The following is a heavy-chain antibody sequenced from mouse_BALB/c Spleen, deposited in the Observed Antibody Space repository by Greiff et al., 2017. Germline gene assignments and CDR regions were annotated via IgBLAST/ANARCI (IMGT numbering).Heavy chain of an antibody. CDR1: GYTFTSYV. D-gene: IGHD4-1*01. CDR2: INPYNDGT. J-gene: IGHJ2*01. Sequence: VQLKESGPELVKPGASVKMSCKASGYTFTSYVMHWVKQKPGQGLEWIGYINPYNDGTKYNEKFKGKATLTADKSSSTAYMQLSSLTSEDSAVYFCARILGDFDYWGQGTTLTVSS. CDR3: ARILGDFDY. V-gene: IGHV1-14*01.